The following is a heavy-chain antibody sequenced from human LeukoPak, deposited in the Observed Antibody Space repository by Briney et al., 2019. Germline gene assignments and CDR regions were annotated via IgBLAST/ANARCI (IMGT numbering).Heavy chain of an antibody. D-gene: IGHD5-18*01. Sequence: SETLSLTCSVSGGSISSSSSYWGWIRQPPGKGLEWIGSIYYSGSSFDNPALKSRVTISVDTSKNQFSLNLTSVTAADTAVYYCARSPTKRVTEDYWGQGMLVTVSS. CDR2: IYYSGSS. CDR1: GGSISSSSSY. CDR3: ARSPTKRVTEDY. V-gene: IGHV4-39*07. J-gene: IGHJ4*02.